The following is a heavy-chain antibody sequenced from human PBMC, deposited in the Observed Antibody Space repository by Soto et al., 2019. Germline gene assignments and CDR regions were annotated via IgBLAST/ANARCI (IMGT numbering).Heavy chain of an antibody. Sequence: QITLKESGPTLVKPTQALTLTCTFSGFSLSTTGVGVSWIRQPPGKALEWLALIYWHDDKRYRPSLKSRLTITKDTSKNQVVLTMTNIDPVDTATYYGAHRGGATVGLYYFDYWGQGALVTVSS. V-gene: IGHV2-5*01. J-gene: IGHJ4*02. CDR1: GFSLSTTGVG. D-gene: IGHD3-16*01. CDR2: IYWHDDK. CDR3: AHRGGATVGLYYFDY.